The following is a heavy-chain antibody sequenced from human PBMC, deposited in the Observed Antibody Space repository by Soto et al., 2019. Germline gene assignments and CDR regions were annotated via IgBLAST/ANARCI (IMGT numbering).Heavy chain of an antibody. CDR1: GLSFSEDV. V-gene: IGHV3-30*03. CDR2: ISYDGSDS. D-gene: IGHD3-10*01. Sequence: QVPLVQSGGDVAQPGRSLTLSCAASGLSFSEDVMYWVHQAPAKGPECVAAISYDGSDSSYADFVQGRFTITRDNSKNFLSVHLNPLRADDTAVYYCATKRRMQLRLSVFGSWGQGTLVTVS. J-gene: IGHJ4*02. CDR3: ATKRRMQLRLSVFGS.